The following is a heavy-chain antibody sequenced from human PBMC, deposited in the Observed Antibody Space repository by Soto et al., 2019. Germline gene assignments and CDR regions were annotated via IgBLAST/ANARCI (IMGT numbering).Heavy chain of an antibody. CDR1: GLTFSSYA. CDR3: AKDPGAYSYGYRFDS. Sequence: GGSLRLSCAASGLTFSSYAMSWVRQAPGKGLQWVSSISVNGGNTYYAYSVKGRFTISRDNSKNTLFLQLNNLRAEDTAVYFCAKDPGAYSYGYRFDSWGQGSLVTVSS. V-gene: IGHV3-23*01. J-gene: IGHJ4*02. D-gene: IGHD5-18*01. CDR2: ISVNGGNT.